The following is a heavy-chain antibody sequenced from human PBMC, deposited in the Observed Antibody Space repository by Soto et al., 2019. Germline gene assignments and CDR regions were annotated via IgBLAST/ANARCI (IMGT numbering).Heavy chain of an antibody. D-gene: IGHD5-18*01. J-gene: IGHJ4*02. CDR3: ARHGAIYSNSWYDFDY. CDR1: GDSIRSYY. CDR2: IYYSGSA. V-gene: IGHV4-59*08. Sequence: SETLSLTCTVSGDSIRSYYWSWIRQPPGRGLEYIGYIYYSGSANYNPSLKSRVTISVDMSQNQFSLKLTSVTAADTAVYYCARHGAIYSNSWYDFDYWGQGTLVTVSS.